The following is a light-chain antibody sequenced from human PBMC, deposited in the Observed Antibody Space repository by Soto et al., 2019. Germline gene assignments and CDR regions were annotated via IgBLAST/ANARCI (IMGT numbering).Light chain of an antibody. J-gene: IGKJ4*01. CDR2: DAS. CDR1: QSVSSSY. Sequence: EIVLTQSPGTLSLSPGERATLSCRASQSVSSSYLAWYQQKPGQAPRLLIYDASSRATGLPDRFSGSGSGTDFSLTISRPEHEDVAVYCCQQYGFSPAFGGGTKVEIK. CDR3: QQYGFSPA. V-gene: IGKV3-20*01.